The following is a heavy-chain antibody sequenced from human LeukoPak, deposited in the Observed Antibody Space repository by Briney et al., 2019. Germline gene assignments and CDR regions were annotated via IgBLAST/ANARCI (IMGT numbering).Heavy chain of an antibody. Sequence: GGSLRLSCAVSGFTFSSYAMSWVRQAPGKGLEWVAAISGSGGSTYYADSVKGRFTISRDNSKNTLYLQMNSLRAEDTAVYYCAKDSPSGSSRYFDYWGQGTLVTVSS. D-gene: IGHD6-6*01. CDR2: ISGSGGST. J-gene: IGHJ4*02. CDR3: AKDSPSGSSRYFDY. CDR1: GFTFSSYA. V-gene: IGHV3-23*01.